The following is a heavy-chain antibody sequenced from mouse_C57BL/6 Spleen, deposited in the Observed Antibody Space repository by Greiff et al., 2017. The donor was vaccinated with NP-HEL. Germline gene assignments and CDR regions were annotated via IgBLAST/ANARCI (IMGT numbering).Heavy chain of an antibody. J-gene: IGHJ2*01. D-gene: IGHD1-1*01. CDR2: IDPSDSYT. CDR3: ARAITTVVAYYFDY. Sequence: GQRQKTGAELVMPGASVKLSCKASGYTFTSYWMHWVKQRPGQGLEWIGEIDPSDSYTNYNQKFKGKSTLTVDKSSSTAYMQLSSLTSEDSAVYYCARAITTVVAYYFDYWGQGTTLTVSS. V-gene: IGHV1-69*01. CDR1: GYTFTSYW.